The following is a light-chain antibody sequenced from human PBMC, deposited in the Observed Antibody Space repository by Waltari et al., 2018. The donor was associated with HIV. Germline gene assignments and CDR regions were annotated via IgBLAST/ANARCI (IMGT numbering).Light chain of an antibody. J-gene: IGLJ1*01. Sequence: QSALTQPAAVSGSTGQSINISCTGTSSDVGGYNYVSWYQQHPGKAPKLMIYDVSNRPSGVSNRFSGSKSGNTASLTISGLQAEDEADYYCSSYTSTYVFGTGTKVTVL. CDR2: DVS. V-gene: IGLV2-14*01. CDR1: SSDVGGYNY. CDR3: SSYTSTYV.